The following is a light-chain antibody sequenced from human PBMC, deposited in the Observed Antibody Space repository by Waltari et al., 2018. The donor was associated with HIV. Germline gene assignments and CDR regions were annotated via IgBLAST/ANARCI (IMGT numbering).Light chain of an antibody. CDR1: ETLLQSDGKTD. Sequence: EIVMTQTPPFLSVAPGQAASISCKSSETLLQSDGKTDFYWYVQKTGQPPQLLLYEVSNRFTGVPDRFIGSGSGTDFTLILSRVEAEDVGVYYCMQSAQFPLTFGGGTKVEIK. CDR2: EVS. CDR3: MQSAQFPLT. V-gene: IGKV2D-29*01. J-gene: IGKJ4*01.